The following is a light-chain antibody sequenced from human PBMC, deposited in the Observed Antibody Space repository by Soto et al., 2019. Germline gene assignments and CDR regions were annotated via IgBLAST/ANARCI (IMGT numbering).Light chain of an antibody. J-gene: IGLJ1*01. CDR1: SSDVGGYNY. CDR3: SSYTSSSTSPYV. Sequence: QSALTQPASVSGSPGQSITISCTGTSSDVGGYNYVSWYQQHPGKAPKLMIYDVSNRPSGVSNRFSGSKSGNTASLTISGLQAEDEADYYCSSYTSSSTSPYVFGTGTKPHRP. V-gene: IGLV2-14*01. CDR2: DVS.